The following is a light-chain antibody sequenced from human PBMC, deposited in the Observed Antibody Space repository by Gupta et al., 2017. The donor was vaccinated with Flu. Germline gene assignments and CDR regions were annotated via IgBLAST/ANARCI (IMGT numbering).Light chain of an antibody. CDR2: AAS. Sequence: QITQPSSSSSSVVGDRVTITCRASRGISSSLAWYQQKPGKAPKLLIYAASSLQTGVPSRFSGSGSETDFTLSINNLQPEDFATYYCQQVNSYPLTFGEGTKVEIK. CDR3: QQVNSYPLT. CDR1: RGISSS. J-gene: IGKJ4*01. V-gene: IGKV1D-12*01.